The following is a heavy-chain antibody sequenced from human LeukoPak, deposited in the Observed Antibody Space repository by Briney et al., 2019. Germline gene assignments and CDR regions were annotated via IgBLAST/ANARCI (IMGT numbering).Heavy chain of an antibody. CDR2: ISSNGNGI. Sequence: GGSLRLSCAASGFIFSKDEMNWVRQSPGKGLEWVAYISSNGNGIYYAVSVKGRSTISRDNTKNSLDLQMNSLRAEDTAVYYCAKDGGNYYDTGGNYLMRSYMDVWGKGTTVTVSS. J-gene: IGHJ6*03. CDR3: AKDGGNYYDTGGNYLMRSYMDV. CDR1: GFIFSKDE. V-gene: IGHV3-48*03. D-gene: IGHD3-22*01.